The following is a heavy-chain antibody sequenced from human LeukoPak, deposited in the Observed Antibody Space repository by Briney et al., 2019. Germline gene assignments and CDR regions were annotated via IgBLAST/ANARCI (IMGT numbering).Heavy chain of an antibody. D-gene: IGHD3-22*01. J-gene: IGHJ4*02. Sequence: PSETPSLTCTVSGGSISSYYWSWIRQPPGKGLEWIGYIYYSGSTNYNPSFKSRVTISVDTSKNQFSLKLSSVTAADTAVYYCARLTADYYDSSGYYYFYFDYWGQGTLVTVSS. CDR1: GGSISSYY. CDR3: ARLTADYYDSSGYYYFYFDY. CDR2: IYYSGST. V-gene: IGHV4-59*01.